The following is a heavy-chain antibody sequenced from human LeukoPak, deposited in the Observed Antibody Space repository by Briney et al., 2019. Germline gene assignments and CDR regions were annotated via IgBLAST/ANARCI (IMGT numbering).Heavy chain of an antibody. V-gene: IGHV1-69*04. J-gene: IGHJ4*02. CDR2: IIPILGIA. CDR3: ATDFGRFLESF. D-gene: IGHD3-3*01. Sequence: ASVKVSCKASGGTFSSYAISWVRQAPGQGLEWMGRIIPILGIANYAQKFQGRVTITADTSTDTAYMELSSLRSEDTAVYYCATDFGRFLESFWGQGTLVTVSS. CDR1: GGTFSSYA.